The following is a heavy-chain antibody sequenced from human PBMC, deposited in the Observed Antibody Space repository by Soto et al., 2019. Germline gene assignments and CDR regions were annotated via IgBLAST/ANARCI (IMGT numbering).Heavy chain of an antibody. CDR1: GFTFSSYA. Sequence: GGSLRLSCAASGFTFSSYAMSWVRQAPGKGLEWVSAISGSGGSTYYADSVKGRFTISRDNSKNTLYLQMNSLRAEDTAVYYCANRRDGYKSVDIWGQGTMVTVSS. J-gene: IGHJ3*02. CDR2: ISGSGGST. CDR3: ANRRDGYKSVDI. D-gene: IGHD5-12*01. V-gene: IGHV3-23*01.